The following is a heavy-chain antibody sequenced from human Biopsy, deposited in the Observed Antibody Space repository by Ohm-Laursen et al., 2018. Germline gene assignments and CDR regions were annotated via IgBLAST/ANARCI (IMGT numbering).Heavy chain of an antibody. CDR1: GFTFNSYS. CDR2: ITRDSASI. V-gene: IGHV3-21*06. Sequence: SLRLSCTASGFTFNSYSMNWVRQVPGKGLEWVSSITRDSASIHYADSMKGRFTISRDNAKNSLYLEMSSLRAEDAAVYYCARELGNGMDVWGQGTPVTVSS. CDR3: ARELGNGMDV. J-gene: IGHJ6*02.